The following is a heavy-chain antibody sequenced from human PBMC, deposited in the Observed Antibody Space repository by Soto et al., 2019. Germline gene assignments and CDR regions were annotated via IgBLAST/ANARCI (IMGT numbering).Heavy chain of an antibody. CDR1: GFTFSDDG. CDR3: ARDEDYYGSGTYYNYGMDV. Sequence: PGGSLRLSCVASGFTFSDDGMHWVRQAPGKGLEWVAVIWYDGSNKYYGDSVKGRFTISRDNSKNTLYPQMNSLRAEDTAVYYCARDEDYYGSGTYYNYGMDVWGQGTTVTVSS. J-gene: IGHJ6*02. CDR2: IWYDGSNK. D-gene: IGHD3-10*01. V-gene: IGHV3-33*01.